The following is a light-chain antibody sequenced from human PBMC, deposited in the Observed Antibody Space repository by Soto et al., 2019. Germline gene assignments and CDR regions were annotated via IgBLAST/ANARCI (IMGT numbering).Light chain of an antibody. CDR2: DVN. CDR1: SSDVGGYNY. CDR3: CSYAGSYTGV. Sequence: QSVLTQPRSVSGSPGQSVTISCTGTSSDVGGYNYVSWYQHHPGKAPKLMIYDVNKRPSGVPDRFSGSKSGNTASLTISGLQAEDEADYYCCSYAGSYTGVFGGGTQLTVL. V-gene: IGLV2-11*01. J-gene: IGLJ3*02.